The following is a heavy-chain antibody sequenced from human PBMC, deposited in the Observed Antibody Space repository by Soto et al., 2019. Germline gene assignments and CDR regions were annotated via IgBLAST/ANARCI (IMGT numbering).Heavy chain of an antibody. V-gene: IGHV4-34*01. CDR3: ARGQLGAWIVDIVATTWGGTTQKYYFDY. J-gene: IGHJ4*02. CDR2: INHSGST. D-gene: IGHD5-12*01. Sequence: SETLSLTCAVYGGSFSGYYWSWIRQPPGKGLEWIGEINHSGSTNYNPSLKSRVTISVDTSKNQFSLKLSSVTAADTAVYYCARGQLGAWIVDIVATTWGGTTQKYYFDYWGQGTLVTVSS. CDR1: GGSFSGYY.